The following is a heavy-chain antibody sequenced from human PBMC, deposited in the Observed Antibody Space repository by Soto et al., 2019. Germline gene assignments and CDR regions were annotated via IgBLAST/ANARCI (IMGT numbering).Heavy chain of an antibody. J-gene: IGHJ4*02. CDR2: ISSTTNYI. Sequence: GGSLRLSCAASGFTFTRHSMDWVRQAPGKGLEWVSSISSTTNYIYYGDSMKGRFTISRDNAKNSLYLEMNSLRAEDTAVYYCARESEDLTSNFDYCGQGTLVTVSS. CDR1: GFTFTRHS. V-gene: IGHV3-21*06. CDR3: ARESEDLTSNFDY.